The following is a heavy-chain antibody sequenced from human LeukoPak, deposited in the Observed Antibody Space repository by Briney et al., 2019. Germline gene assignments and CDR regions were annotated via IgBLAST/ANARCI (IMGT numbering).Heavy chain of an antibody. CDR3: ARAAGSSSWAKYYYYYGMDV. Sequence: SQTLSLTCAISGDSVSSNSAAWNWIRQSPSRGLEWLGRTYYRSKWYSDYAVSVKSRITINPDTSKNQFSLQLNSATPEDTAVYYCARAAGSSSWAKYYYYYGMDVWGQGTTVTVSS. V-gene: IGHV6-1*01. CDR2: TYYRSKWYS. D-gene: IGHD6-13*01. J-gene: IGHJ6*02. CDR1: GDSVSSNSAA.